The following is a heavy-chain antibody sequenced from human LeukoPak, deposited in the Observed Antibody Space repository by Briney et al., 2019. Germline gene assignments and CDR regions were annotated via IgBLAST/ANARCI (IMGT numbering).Heavy chain of an antibody. D-gene: IGHD1-1*01. Sequence: PSETLSLTCTVSGGSISSYYWSWIRQPPGKGLEWIGYISYSGSTNYNPSLKSRVTISVDTSKNQFSLKLTSVTAADTAVYYCARGGTLRHAFDIWGQGTMVTVSS. J-gene: IGHJ3*02. CDR1: GGSISSYY. CDR3: ARGGTLRHAFDI. CDR2: ISYSGST. V-gene: IGHV4-59*01.